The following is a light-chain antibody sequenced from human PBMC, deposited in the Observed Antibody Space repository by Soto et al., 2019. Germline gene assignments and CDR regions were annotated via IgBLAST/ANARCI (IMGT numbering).Light chain of an antibody. CDR2: GAS. CDR1: QSVSSSY. CDR3: QQYGSSPWT. J-gene: IGKJ1*01. V-gene: IGKV3-20*01. Sequence: EIVLTQSPGTLSLSPGERATLSCRASQSVSSSYLAWYQHKPGQAPRLLLYGASSRATGIPDRFSGSGSGTDFTLTISRLEPEDFAVYYCQQYGSSPWTFGQGTKVEIK.